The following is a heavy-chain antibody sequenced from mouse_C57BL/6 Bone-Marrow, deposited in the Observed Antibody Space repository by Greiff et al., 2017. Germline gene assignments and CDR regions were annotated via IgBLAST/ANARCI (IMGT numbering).Heavy chain of an antibody. Sequence: VKLVESGPELVKPGASVKISCKASGYSFTSYYIHWVKQRPGQGLEWIGWIYPGSGNTKYNEKFKGKATLTADTSSSTAYMQLSSLTSEDSAVYYCARSAVRGVYFDYWGQGTTLTVSS. CDR2: IYPGSGNT. CDR1: GYSFTSYY. V-gene: IGHV1-66*01. CDR3: ARSAVRGVYFDY. D-gene: IGHD1-1*01. J-gene: IGHJ2*01.